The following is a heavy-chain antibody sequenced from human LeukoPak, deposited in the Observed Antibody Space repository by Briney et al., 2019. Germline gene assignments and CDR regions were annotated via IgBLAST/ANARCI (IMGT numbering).Heavy chain of an antibody. Sequence: GGSLRLSCAASGFTFSTYWMSWVRQAPGKGLEWVANIKQDGGEKYHVDSVKGRFSISRNNAKNSLYLQMNSLRAEDTAVYYCVRGMDVWGQGTTVTVSS. V-gene: IGHV3-7*03. CDR2: IKQDGGEK. J-gene: IGHJ6*02. CDR1: GFTFSTYW. CDR3: VRGMDV.